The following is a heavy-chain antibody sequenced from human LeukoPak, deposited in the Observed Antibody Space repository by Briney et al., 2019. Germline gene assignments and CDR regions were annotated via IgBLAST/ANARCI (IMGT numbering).Heavy chain of an antibody. CDR1: GGSISSHY. V-gene: IGHV4-59*11. D-gene: IGHD1-26*01. CDR3: ARENSGSYGEFDY. Sequence: SETLSLTCTVSGGSISSHYWSWIRQPPGKGLEWIGYIYYSGSTNYNPSLKSRVTISLDTSKNQFSLKLSSVTAADTAVFYCARENSGSYGEFDYWGQGTLVTVSS. CDR2: IYYSGST. J-gene: IGHJ4*02.